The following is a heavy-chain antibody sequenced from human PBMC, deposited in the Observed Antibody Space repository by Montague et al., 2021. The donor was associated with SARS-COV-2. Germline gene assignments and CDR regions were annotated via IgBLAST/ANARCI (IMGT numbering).Heavy chain of an antibody. Sequence: SETRSLTCTVSGGSITNNIDYWAWIRQPPGKGLEWIGSIYYTGNTYYNPYLKSRVTISVVTSKNHFTLKLSSVTAAETAVYYCARLKRYFDSSGSPSAFDFWGQGTKVTASS. J-gene: IGHJ3*01. D-gene: IGHD3-22*01. CDR1: GGSITNNIDY. V-gene: IGHV4-39*02. CDR3: ARLKRYFDSSGSPSAFDF. CDR2: IYYTGNT.